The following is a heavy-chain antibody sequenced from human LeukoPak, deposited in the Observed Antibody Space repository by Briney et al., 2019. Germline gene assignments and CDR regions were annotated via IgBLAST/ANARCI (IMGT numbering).Heavy chain of an antibody. Sequence: GRSLRLSCAASGFTFSSYWMSWVRQAPGKGLEWVANIKQDGSEKYYVDSVKGRFTISRDNAKNSLYLQMNSLRAEDTAVYYCAGDPNGGYCSGGSCPPGYWGQGTLVTVSS. J-gene: IGHJ4*02. CDR3: AGDPNGGYCSGGSCPPGY. V-gene: IGHV3-7*03. D-gene: IGHD2-15*01. CDR1: GFTFSSYW. CDR2: IKQDGSEK.